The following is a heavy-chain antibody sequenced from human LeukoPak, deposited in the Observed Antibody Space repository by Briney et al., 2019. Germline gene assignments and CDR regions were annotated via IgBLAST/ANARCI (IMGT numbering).Heavy chain of an antibody. Sequence: SETLSLTCTVSGYSISSPYNWGWIRQPPGKGLEWIGSINHSGSTYYNPSLKSRVIISLDTSKNHFSLKLKSVTGADTALYYCAREGHPIGAAFDYWGQGTLVTVSS. CDR2: INHSGST. CDR1: GYSISSPYN. V-gene: IGHV4-38-2*02. J-gene: IGHJ4*02. CDR3: AREGHPIGAAFDY. D-gene: IGHD2-15*01.